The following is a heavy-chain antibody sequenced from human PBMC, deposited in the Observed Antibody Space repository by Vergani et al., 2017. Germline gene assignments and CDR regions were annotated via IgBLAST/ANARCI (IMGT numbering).Heavy chain of an antibody. V-gene: IGHV1-24*01. Sequence: QVQLVQSGAEVKKPGASVKVSCKASGYTFTSYAMHWVRQGPGKGLEWMGGFDPEDGETIYAQKFQGRVTMTEDTSTDTAYMELSSLRSEDTAVYYCATGVATIGLDAFDIWGQGTMVTVSS. J-gene: IGHJ3*02. CDR1: GYTFTSYA. D-gene: IGHD5-12*01. CDR2: FDPEDGET. CDR3: ATGVATIGLDAFDI.